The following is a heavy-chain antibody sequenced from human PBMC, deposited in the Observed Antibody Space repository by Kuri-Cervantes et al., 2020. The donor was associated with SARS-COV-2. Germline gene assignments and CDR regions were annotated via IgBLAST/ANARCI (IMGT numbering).Heavy chain of an antibody. CDR2: ISYDGNNK. Sequence: GESLKISCAVSGFTFNTCAMHWVRQAPGKGLEWMAIISYDGNNKYFADSVKGRFTISRDNSNNTLYLQMNSLRAEDTAVYYCARDQGLDAFDIWGQGTMVTVSS. V-gene: IGHV3-30-3*01. CDR1: GFTFNTCA. CDR3: ARDQGLDAFDI. J-gene: IGHJ3*02.